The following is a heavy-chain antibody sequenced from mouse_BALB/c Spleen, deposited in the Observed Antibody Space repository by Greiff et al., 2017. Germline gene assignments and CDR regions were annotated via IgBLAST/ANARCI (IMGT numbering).Heavy chain of an antibody. J-gene: IGHJ3*01. V-gene: IGHV1-53*01. CDR2: INPSNGGT. CDR3: ARKGFAY. Sequence: VQLQESGAELVKPGASVKLSCKASGYTFTSYYMYWVKQRPGQGLEWIGEINPSNGGTNFNEKFKSKATLTVDKSSSTAYMQLSSLTSEDSAVYFCARKGFAYWGQGTLVTVSA. CDR1: GYTFTSYY.